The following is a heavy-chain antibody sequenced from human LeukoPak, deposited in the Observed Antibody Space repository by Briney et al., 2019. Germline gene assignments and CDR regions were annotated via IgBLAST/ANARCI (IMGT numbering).Heavy chain of an antibody. V-gene: IGHV5-51*01. D-gene: IGHD3-22*01. CDR1: GYSFTSYW. CDR3: ASSYYDSSGYWRFDI. CDR2: IYPGDSDT. Sequence: GESLKISCKGSGYSFTSYWIGWVRQMPGKGLEWMGIIYPGDSDTRYSPSFQGQVTISADKSISTAYLQWSSLKASDTAMYYCASSYYDSSGYWRFDIWGQGTMVTVSS. J-gene: IGHJ3*02.